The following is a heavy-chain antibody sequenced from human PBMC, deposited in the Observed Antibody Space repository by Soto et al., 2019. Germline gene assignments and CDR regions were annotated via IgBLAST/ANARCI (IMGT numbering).Heavy chain of an antibody. V-gene: IGHV4-30-4*01. D-gene: IGHD4-17*01. J-gene: IGHJ4*02. CDR2: IYYSGYT. CDR3: ARRSDYGAFDY. CDR1: GDSFSSADYK. Sequence: QVQLQESGPGLVKPSQTLSLTCTVSGDSFSSADYKWSWIRQPPGKGLEWIGYIYYSGYTYNNPSLKSRLTMSVDTSKNQFFLKLSSVTAADTAVYYCARRSDYGAFDYWGQGTLVTVS.